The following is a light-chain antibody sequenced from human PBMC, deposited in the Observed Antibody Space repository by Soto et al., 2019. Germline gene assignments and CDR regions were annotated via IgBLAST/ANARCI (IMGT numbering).Light chain of an antibody. V-gene: IGLV1-40*01. CDR3: QSYDTSLSVVV. J-gene: IGLJ2*01. CDR2: ANA. CDR1: RSNIGEGHA. Sequence: QSALTQPPSVSGAPGQTVTMSCTGNRSNIGEGHAVHWYQQLPGKAPKLLIFANANRPSGVPDRFSVSKSDTSASLAITGLQPEDAAEYYCQSYDTSLSVVVFGGGTKLTVL.